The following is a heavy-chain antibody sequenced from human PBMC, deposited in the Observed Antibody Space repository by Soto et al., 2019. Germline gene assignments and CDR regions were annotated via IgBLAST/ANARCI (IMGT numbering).Heavy chain of an antibody. J-gene: IGHJ3*02. CDR2: IIPIFGTA. D-gene: IGHD3-22*01. Sequence: QVQLVQSGAEVKKPGSSVKVSCKASGGTFSSYAISWVRQAPGQGLEWMGGIIPIFGTANYAQKFQGRVTITADESTNTAYMELSSLRSEDTAVYYCARGLDGDNLLPKENDAFDIWGQGTMVTVSS. CDR1: GGTFSSYA. V-gene: IGHV1-69*12. CDR3: ARGLDGDNLLPKENDAFDI.